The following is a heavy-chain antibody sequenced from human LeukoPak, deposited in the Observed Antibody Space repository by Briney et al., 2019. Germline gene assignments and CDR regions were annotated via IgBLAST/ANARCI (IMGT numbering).Heavy chain of an antibody. CDR1: GASISSYY. Sequence: SETLSLTCTVSGASISSYYWSWIRQPPGKGLGWIGEIYYSGSTNNNPSLKSRVTISVDTPKTQFSLKLSSVTAADTAVYYCARADSSGMYYFDYWGQGTLVTVSS. CDR2: IYYSGST. CDR3: ARADSSGMYYFDY. J-gene: IGHJ4*02. V-gene: IGHV4-59*01. D-gene: IGHD6-19*01.